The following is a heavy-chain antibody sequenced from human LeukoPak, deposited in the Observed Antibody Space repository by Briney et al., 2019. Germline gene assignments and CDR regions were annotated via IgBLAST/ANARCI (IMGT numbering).Heavy chain of an antibody. J-gene: IGHJ4*02. CDR2: INHSGST. CDR3: ALGYSYGPVL. V-gene: IGHV4-34*01. Sequence: SETLSLTCAVYGGSFSGYYWSWIRQPPGKGLEWIGEINHSGSTYYNPSLKSRVTISVDRSKNQFSLKLSSVTAADTAVYYCALGYSYGPVLWGQGTLVTVSS. CDR1: GGSFSGYY. D-gene: IGHD5-18*01.